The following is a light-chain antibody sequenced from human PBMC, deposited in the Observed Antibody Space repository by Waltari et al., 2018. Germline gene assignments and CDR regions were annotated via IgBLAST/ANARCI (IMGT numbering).Light chain of an antibody. Sequence: DIQMTQSPSSLSASVGDRVTITCRASRDISTYLAWFQQKAGKPPKYLIYGVSSLQSGFPLKFSGSGSGTDFTLTISSLQPEDFATYYCQQYSSFPYTFGQGTKLEIK. CDR1: RDISTY. V-gene: IGKV1-16*02. J-gene: IGKJ2*01. CDR2: GVS. CDR3: QQYSSFPYT.